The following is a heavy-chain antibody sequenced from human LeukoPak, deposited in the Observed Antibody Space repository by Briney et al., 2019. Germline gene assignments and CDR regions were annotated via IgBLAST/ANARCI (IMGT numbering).Heavy chain of an antibody. D-gene: IGHD5-12*01. CDR1: GFTLSDYG. CDR3: ARDGWIGPLTPRGGMDV. Sequence: PGGSLRLSCAASGFTLSDYGMHWVRQAPGKGLEGVAVISYDGSNKHSADSVKGRFTISRDNSKNTLYLQMNSLRAEDTAVYYCARDGWIGPLTPRGGMDVWGQGTTVTVSS. V-gene: IGHV3-30*03. CDR2: ISYDGSNK. J-gene: IGHJ6*02.